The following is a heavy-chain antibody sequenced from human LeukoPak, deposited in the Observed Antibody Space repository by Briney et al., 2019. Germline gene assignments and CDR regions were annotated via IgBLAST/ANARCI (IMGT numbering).Heavy chain of an antibody. D-gene: IGHD6-13*01. V-gene: IGHV4-31*11. CDR3: AREEGIAAAFDY. Sequence: PSETLSLTCAVYGGSFSGYYWSWIRQHPGKGLEWIGYIYYSGSTYYNPSLKSRVTVSVDTSKNQFSLKLSSVTAADTAVYYCAREEGIAAAFDYWGQGTLVTVSS. J-gene: IGHJ4*02. CDR1: GGSFSGYY. CDR2: IYYSGST.